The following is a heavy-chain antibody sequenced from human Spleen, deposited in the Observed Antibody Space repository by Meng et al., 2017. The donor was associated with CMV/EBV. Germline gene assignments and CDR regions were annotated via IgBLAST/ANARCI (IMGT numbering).Heavy chain of an antibody. D-gene: IGHD3-3*01. CDR1: GFPLSDHH. CDR2: IRYEGSNQ. J-gene: IGHJ4*02. Sequence: GGSLRLSCAASGFPLSDHHMTWVRQAPGKGLECMTFIRYEGSNQYYADSVKGRFTISRDNSKNTLYLQMTSLRAEDTAVYYCVKDPHYDFWGQGTLVTVSS. CDR3: VKDPHYDF. V-gene: IGHV3-30*02.